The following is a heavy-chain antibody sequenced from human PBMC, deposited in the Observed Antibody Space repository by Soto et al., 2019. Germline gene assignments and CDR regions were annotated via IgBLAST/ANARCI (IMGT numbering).Heavy chain of an antibody. V-gene: IGHV3-23*01. J-gene: IGHJ4*02. CDR1: GFTFNNYA. CDR3: VKDRLGGNFDY. CDR2: ISGTGGST. Sequence: EVQVLDSGGGLVQPGRSLRLSCAASGFTFNNYAMKWVRQAPGKGLEWVATISGTGGSTYYADSVKGRFTISRDNSKNTLYLQMNSLRVEDTAVYYCVKDRLGGNFDYWGQGTQVTVSS.